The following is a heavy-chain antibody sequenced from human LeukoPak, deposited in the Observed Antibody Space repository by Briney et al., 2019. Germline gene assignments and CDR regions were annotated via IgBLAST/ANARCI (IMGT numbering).Heavy chain of an antibody. CDR2: ISYHGSET. V-gene: IGHV3-30*18. D-gene: IGHD3-22*01. CDR3: VKGHYYDTYGQYSYAEY. CDR1: GFTFSSYG. Sequence: GGSLRLSCAASGFTFSSYGMHWVRQAPGKGLEWVAVISYHGSETFYGDSVKGRFTISRDNSKNTLDLQMNSLRPDDTAVYYCVKGHYYDTYGQYSYAEYWGQGARVTVSS. J-gene: IGHJ4*02.